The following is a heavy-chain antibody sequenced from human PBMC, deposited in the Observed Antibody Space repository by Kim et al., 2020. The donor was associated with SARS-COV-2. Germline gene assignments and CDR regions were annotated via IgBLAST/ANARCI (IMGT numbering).Heavy chain of an antibody. D-gene: IGHD6-13*01. CDR1: GFTFSSYG. J-gene: IGHJ6*02. CDR3: ARDRGSSWYSDYYGMDV. CDR2: ISYDGSNK. V-gene: IGHV3-33*05. Sequence: GGSLRLSCAASGFTFSSYGMHWVRQAPGKGLEWVAVISYDGSNKYYADSVKGRFTISRDNSKNTLYLQMNSLRAEDTAVYYCARDRGSSWYSDYYGMDVWGQGTTVTVSS.